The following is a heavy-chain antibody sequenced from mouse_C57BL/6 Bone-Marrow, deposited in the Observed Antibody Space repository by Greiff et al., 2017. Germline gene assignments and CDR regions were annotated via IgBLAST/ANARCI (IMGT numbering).Heavy chain of an antibody. Sequence: VQLKESVAELVRPGASVKLSCTASGFNIKNTYMHWVKQRPEQGLEWIGRIDPANGNTKYAPKFQGKATITADTSSNTAYLQLSSLTSEDTAIYYCARGFTTVVATRAWFAYWGQGTLVTVSA. CDR2: IDPANGNT. V-gene: IGHV14-3*01. CDR1: GFNIKNTY. CDR3: ARGFTTVVATRAWFAY. J-gene: IGHJ3*01. D-gene: IGHD1-1*01.